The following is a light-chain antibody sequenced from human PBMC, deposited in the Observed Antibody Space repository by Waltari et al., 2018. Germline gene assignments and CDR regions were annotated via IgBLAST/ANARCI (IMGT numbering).Light chain of an antibody. CDR3: QQSSSFPHS. J-gene: IGKJ2*03. CDR2: WAS. Sequence: DIVMTQSPDSLAVSLGERATINCKSSQSVLYSSNNKNYLAWYQQKPGQPPKLLIYWASTRESGVPDRFSGSGSGTDFTLTISSLQPDDFATYYCQQSSSFPHSFGQGTRLEIK. CDR1: QSVLYSSNNKNY. V-gene: IGKV4-1*01.